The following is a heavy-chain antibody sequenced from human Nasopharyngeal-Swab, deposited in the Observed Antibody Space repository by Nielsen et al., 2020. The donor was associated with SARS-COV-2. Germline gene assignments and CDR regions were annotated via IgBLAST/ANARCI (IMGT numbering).Heavy chain of an antibody. CDR1: GFTFSSYA. J-gene: IGHJ4*02. CDR2: ISGSGGRT. Sequence: GESLKISCAVSGFTFSSYAMSWVRQAPGKGLEWVSTISGSGGRTYYADSVKGRFTISRDNSKNTLYLQMNSLRAEDTAVYYCAKKGQWFGESWTFDYWGQGTLVTVSS. V-gene: IGHV3-23*01. D-gene: IGHD3-10*01. CDR3: AKKGQWFGESWTFDY.